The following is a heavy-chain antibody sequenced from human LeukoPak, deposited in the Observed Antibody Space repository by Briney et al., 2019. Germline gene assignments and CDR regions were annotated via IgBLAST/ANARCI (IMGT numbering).Heavy chain of an antibody. D-gene: IGHD2-21*02. J-gene: IGHJ4*02. CDR2: IHSTGYA. CDR3: VRDRGGYSGDPGYFEY. Sequence: SETLSLTCSVSGGSISTGAYFWTWIRQHPGKGLEWIGNIHSTGYASYNPSLKSRLTISGDTSKNQFSLKLTSLTAADTALYYCVRDRGGYSGDPGYFEYWGQGILVTVSS. V-gene: IGHV4-31*03. CDR1: GGSISTGAYF.